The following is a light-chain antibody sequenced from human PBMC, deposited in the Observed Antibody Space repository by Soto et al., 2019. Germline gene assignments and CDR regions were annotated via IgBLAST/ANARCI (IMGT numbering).Light chain of an antibody. V-gene: IGKV3-20*01. J-gene: IGKJ1*01. Sequence: EIVLTQSPGTLSLSPGERATLSCRASQRVSSNFLAWFQQKHGQAPRLIIFGASSRDVDIQDRFSGSGSWTDCTPTISRLESEDFAEYYCQQYGVSPGTFGQGTKVQIK. CDR1: QRVSSNF. CDR3: QQYGVSPGT. CDR2: GAS.